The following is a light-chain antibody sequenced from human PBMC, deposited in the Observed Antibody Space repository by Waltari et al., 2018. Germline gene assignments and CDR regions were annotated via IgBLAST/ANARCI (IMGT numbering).Light chain of an antibody. J-gene: IGLJ2*01. CDR1: SSDVGGYNY. CDR2: DVS. CDR3: SSYTSSGTFL. Sequence: QSALTQPASVSGSPGQSITISCTGSSSDVGGYNYVSWYQEHPGKAPRLMIYDVSKRPSGVSNRFSCSKSGNTASLTISGLQAEDEADYYCSSYTSSGTFLFGGGTKLTVL. V-gene: IGLV2-14*01.